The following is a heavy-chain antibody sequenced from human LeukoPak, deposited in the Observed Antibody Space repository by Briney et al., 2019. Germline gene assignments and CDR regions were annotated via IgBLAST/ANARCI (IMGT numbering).Heavy chain of an antibody. Sequence: GASVKVSCKVSGYTLTELSMHWVRQAPGKGLEWMGGFDPEDGETIYAQKFQGRVTMTEDTSTDTAYMELSSLRAEDTAVYYCARSTRYCSGGSCYFGAFDIWGQGTMVTVSS. CDR1: GYTLTELS. J-gene: IGHJ3*02. D-gene: IGHD2-15*01. V-gene: IGHV1-24*01. CDR2: FDPEDGET. CDR3: ARSTRYCSGGSCYFGAFDI.